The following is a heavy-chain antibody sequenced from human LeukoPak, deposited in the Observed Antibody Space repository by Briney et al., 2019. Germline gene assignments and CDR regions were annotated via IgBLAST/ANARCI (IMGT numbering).Heavy chain of an antibody. Sequence: PSETLSLTCTVSGASLSSSPYYWGWIRQPPGKGLEWIGNIYYSGSTYYNPSLKSRVTISVDTSKNQFSLKLSSVTAADTAIYYCVRHADGESYLTWFHPGSQGTLVTVSS. CDR1: GASLSSSPYY. D-gene: IGHD3-10*01. V-gene: IGHV4-39*01. CDR2: IYYSGST. CDR3: VRHADGESYLTWFHP. J-gene: IGHJ5*02.